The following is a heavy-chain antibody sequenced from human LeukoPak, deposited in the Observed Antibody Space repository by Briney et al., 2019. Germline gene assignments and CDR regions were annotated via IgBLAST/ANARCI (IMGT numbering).Heavy chain of an antibody. Sequence: GGSLRLSCAASGFTFSSYWMSWVRQAPGKGLEWVANIKQDGSEKYYVDSVKGRFTISRDNAKNSLYLQMNSLRAEDTAVYYCARAWDPAYSGSYYSLFFDNWGQGTLVTVSS. J-gene: IGHJ4*02. D-gene: IGHD1-26*01. CDR2: IKQDGSEK. V-gene: IGHV3-7*01. CDR3: ARAWDPAYSGSYYSLFFDN. CDR1: GFTFSSYW.